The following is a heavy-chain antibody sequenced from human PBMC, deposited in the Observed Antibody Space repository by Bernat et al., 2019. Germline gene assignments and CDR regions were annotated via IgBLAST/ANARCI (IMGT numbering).Heavy chain of an antibody. Sequence: QVQLVESGGGVVQPGRSLRLSCVASGFTFSSYGMHWVRQAPGKGLEWVAVISYDGSNKYYADSVKGRFTISRDNSKNTLYLQMNSLRAEDTAVDYCAKAVGSSSSMDDYWGQGTLVTVSS. CDR1: GFTFSSYG. D-gene: IGHD6-6*01. CDR2: ISYDGSNK. V-gene: IGHV3-30*18. J-gene: IGHJ4*02. CDR3: AKAVGSSSSMDDY.